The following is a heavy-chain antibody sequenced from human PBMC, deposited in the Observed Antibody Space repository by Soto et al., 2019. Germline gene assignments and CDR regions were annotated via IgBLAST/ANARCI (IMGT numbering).Heavy chain of an antibody. V-gene: IGHV4-39*01. Sequence: KQSQTLSLTCTVSGGSISSSSYYWGWIRQPPGKGLEWIGSIYYSGSTYYNPSLKSRVTISVDTSKNQFSLKLSSVTAADTAVYYCARRVGYYYMDVWGKGTTVTVSS. CDR3: ARRVGYYYMDV. CDR1: GGSISSSSYY. J-gene: IGHJ6*03. D-gene: IGHD3-10*01. CDR2: IYYSGST.